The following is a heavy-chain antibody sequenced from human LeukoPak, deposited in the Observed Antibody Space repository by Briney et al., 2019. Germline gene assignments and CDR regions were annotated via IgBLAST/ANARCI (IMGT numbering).Heavy chain of an antibody. CDR3: AAGRLDY. J-gene: IGHJ4*02. D-gene: IGHD1-1*01. CDR1: GFTFGNAW. CDR2: IKSKTDGGTA. V-gene: IGHV3-15*01. Sequence: PGGSLRLSCAASGFTFGNAWMSWVRQAPGKGLEWVGRIKSKTDGGTADYAAPVKGRFTVSRDDSKSTLYLQMNSLKTEDTAVYYCAAGRLDYWGQGTLVTVSS.